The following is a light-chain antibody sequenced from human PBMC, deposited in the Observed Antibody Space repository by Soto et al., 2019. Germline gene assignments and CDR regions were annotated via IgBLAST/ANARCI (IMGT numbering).Light chain of an antibody. V-gene: IGLV2-14*01. J-gene: IGLJ2*01. Sequence: QSALTQPASVSGSPGQSITISCTGTSSDVGGYKYVSWYHQYPGKAPKLMIYEVSNRPSGVSDRFSGSKSGNTASLTISGLQAEDEGDYYCYSYTSFSTVVFGGGTTVTVL. CDR1: SSDVGGYKY. CDR3: YSYTSFSTVV. CDR2: EVS.